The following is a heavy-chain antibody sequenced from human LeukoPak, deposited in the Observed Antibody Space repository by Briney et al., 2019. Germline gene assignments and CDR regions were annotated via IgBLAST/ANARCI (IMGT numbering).Heavy chain of an antibody. Sequence: GGSLRLSCAASGFTFSSYAMHWVRQAPGKGLEWVAVISYDGSNKYYADSVKGRFTIPRDNSKNTLYLQMNSLRAEDTAVYYCASQKAADVWGQGTTVTASS. D-gene: IGHD6-13*01. CDR1: GFTFSSYA. J-gene: IGHJ6*02. CDR3: ASQKAADV. CDR2: ISYDGSNK. V-gene: IGHV3-30-3*01.